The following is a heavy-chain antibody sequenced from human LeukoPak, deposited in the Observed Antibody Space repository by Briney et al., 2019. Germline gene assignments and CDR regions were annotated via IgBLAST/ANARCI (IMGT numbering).Heavy chain of an antibody. V-gene: IGHV3-23*01. J-gene: IGHJ4*02. CDR1: GFTFSSYG. CDR3: AKDLYDSSPFDY. CDR2: ISGSGGST. D-gene: IGHD3-22*01. Sequence: GRSLRLSCAASGFTFSSYGMSWVRQAPGKGLEWVSAISGSGGSTYYADSVKGRFTISRDNSKNTLYLQMNSLRAEDTAVYYCAKDLYDSSPFDYWGQGTLVTVSS.